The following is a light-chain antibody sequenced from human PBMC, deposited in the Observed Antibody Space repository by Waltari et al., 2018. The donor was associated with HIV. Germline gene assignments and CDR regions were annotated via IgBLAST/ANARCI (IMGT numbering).Light chain of an antibody. J-gene: IGKJ1*01. Sequence: DIVMDHSPDSLDVSLGHSATVHCRCIQSVFYSSNNKSFLDWYQHKPGQPPKLLIYWASTRESGVPDRFSGSGSATNFTLTINSLQAEDVAVYYCHQYFTTPRTFGQGTQVEIK. CDR1: QSVFYSSNNKSF. CDR2: WAS. CDR3: HQYFTTPRT. V-gene: IGKV4-1*01.